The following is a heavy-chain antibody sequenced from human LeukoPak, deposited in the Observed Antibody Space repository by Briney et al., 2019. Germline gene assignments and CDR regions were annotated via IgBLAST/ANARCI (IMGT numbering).Heavy chain of an antibody. V-gene: IGHV4-34*01. Sequence: SETLSLTCAVYGGSFSGYYWSWIRQPPGKGLEWIGEINHSGSTNYNPSLKSRVTISVDTSKNQFSLKLSSVTAADTAVYYCASSLAAAESADDAFDIWGQGTMVTVSS. CDR1: GGSFSGYY. J-gene: IGHJ3*02. CDR3: ASSLAAAESADDAFDI. D-gene: IGHD6-13*01. CDR2: INHSGST.